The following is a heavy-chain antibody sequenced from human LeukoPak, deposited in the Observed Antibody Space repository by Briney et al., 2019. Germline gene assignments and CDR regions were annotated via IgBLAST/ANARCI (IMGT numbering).Heavy chain of an antibody. V-gene: IGHV1-2*02. CDR3: ARDYCSSTSCRLDY. Sequence: ASVKVSCKASGYTFTGYYMHWVRQAPGQGLEWMGWINPNSGGTNYAQKFQGRVTMTRDTSISTAYMELSRLISDDTAVYYCARDYCSSTSCRLDYWGQGTLVTVSS. CDR1: GYTFTGYY. D-gene: IGHD2-2*01. CDR2: INPNSGGT. J-gene: IGHJ4*02.